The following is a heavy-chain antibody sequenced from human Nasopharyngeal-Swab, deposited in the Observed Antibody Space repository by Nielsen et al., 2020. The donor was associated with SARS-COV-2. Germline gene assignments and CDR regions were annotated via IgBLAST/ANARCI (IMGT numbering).Heavy chain of an antibody. CDR1: GGSFSGYY. CDR3: ARGRTFDY. J-gene: IGHJ4*02. Sequence: TLSLTRAVYGGSFSGYYWSWIRQPPGKGLEWIGEINHSGSTNYNPSLKSRVTISVDTSKNQFSLKLSSVTAADTAVYYCARGRTFDYWGQGTLVTVSS. CDR2: INHSGST. V-gene: IGHV4-34*01.